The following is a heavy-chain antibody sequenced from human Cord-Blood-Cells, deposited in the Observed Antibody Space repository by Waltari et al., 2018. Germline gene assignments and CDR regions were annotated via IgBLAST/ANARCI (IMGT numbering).Heavy chain of an antibody. CDR3: ASGWYSSSWYDAEYFQH. V-gene: IGHV4-39*01. CDR1: GGSISSSSYY. CDR2: IYYSGST. J-gene: IGHJ1*01. D-gene: IGHD6-13*01. Sequence: QLQLQESGPGLVKPSETLSLTCTASGGSISSSSYYWGWIRQPPGKGLEWIGSIYYSGSTYYNPSLKSRVTISVDTSKNQFSLKLSPVTAADTAVYYCASGWYSSSWYDAEYFQHWGQGTLVTVSS.